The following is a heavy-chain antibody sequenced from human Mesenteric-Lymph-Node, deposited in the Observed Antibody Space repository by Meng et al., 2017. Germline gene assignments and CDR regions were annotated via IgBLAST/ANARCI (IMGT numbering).Heavy chain of an antibody. CDR1: GGSISAYY. CDR3: ARASIPYYYDSSGPFDY. V-gene: IGHV4-39*07. Sequence: GSLRLSCTVSGGSISAYYWGWIRQPPGKGLEWIGSIYYSGSTYYNPSLKSRVTISVDTSKNQFSLKLSSVTAADTAVYYCARASIPYYYDSSGPFDYWGQGTLVTVSS. CDR2: IYYSGST. J-gene: IGHJ4*02. D-gene: IGHD3-22*01.